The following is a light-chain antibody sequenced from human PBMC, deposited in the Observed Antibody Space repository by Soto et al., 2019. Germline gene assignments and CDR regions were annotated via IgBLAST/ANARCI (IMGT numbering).Light chain of an antibody. CDR2: GAS. Sequence: EIVLTQSPGTLSLSPGERATLSCRARQSVSSSYLAWYQQKPGQARRLLIYGASSRATGIPDRFSGSGSGTDFTLTMSRLEREDFAVYYCQQYGSSPQYTFGQGTKLEIK. CDR1: QSVSSSY. J-gene: IGKJ2*01. V-gene: IGKV3-20*01. CDR3: QQYGSSPQYT.